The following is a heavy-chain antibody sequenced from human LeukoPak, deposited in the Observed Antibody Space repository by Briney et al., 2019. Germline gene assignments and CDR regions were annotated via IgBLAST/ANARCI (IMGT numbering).Heavy chain of an antibody. CDR2: IWYDGSNK. CDR1: GFTFSSYA. V-gene: IGHV3-33*08. Sequence: GGSLRLSCAASGFTFSSYAMPWVRQAPGKGLEWVAVIWYDGSNKYYADSVKGRFTISRDNSKNTLYLQMNSLRAEDTAVYYCARGGDSSGWWPYVWGQGTLVTVSS. J-gene: IGHJ4*02. CDR3: ARGGDSSGWWPYV. D-gene: IGHD6-19*01.